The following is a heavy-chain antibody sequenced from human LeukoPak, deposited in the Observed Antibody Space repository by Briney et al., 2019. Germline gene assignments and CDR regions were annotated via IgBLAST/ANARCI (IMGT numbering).Heavy chain of an antibody. J-gene: IGHJ6*03. CDR3: ARVLSGWYRYYYYYMDV. Sequence: PGGSLRLSCAASGFTFSSYEMNWIRQAPGKGLEWVSYISSRGSTIYYADSVKGRFTISRDNAKNSLYLQMNSLRAEDTAVYYCARVLSGWYRYYYYYMDVWGKGTTVTISS. V-gene: IGHV3-48*03. CDR1: GFTFSSYE. D-gene: IGHD6-19*01. CDR2: ISSRGSTI.